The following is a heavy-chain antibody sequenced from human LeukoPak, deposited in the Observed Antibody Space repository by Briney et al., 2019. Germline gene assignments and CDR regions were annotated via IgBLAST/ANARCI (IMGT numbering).Heavy chain of an antibody. J-gene: IGHJ5*02. CDR3: TKDRRIGAAALKDP. D-gene: IGHD6-13*01. CDR2: THSGGTT. CDR1: GFTVSSNY. V-gene: IGHV3-53*01. Sequence: PAGSLRLSCAASGFTVSSNYMSWVRPAQGKGLEWVSDTHSGGTTYYEDSVKGRSTVSKDNSKNTLNLHRNSLRAEGTAVHYCTKDRRIGAAALKDPWGEETLVTVSS.